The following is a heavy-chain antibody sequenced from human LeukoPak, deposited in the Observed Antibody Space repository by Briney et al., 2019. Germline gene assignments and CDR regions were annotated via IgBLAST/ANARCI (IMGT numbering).Heavy chain of an antibody. CDR2: VSGSGAGT. Sequence: GGSLRLSCAASGFTFSNHAMSWVRQAPGKGLEWVSDVSGSGAGTYYADSVKGRFTVSRDNSKNTLYLQMNSPRAEDTAVYYCAKGELRLGDLYYYGMDVWGQGTTVTVSS. CDR1: GFTFSNHA. D-gene: IGHD5-12*01. V-gene: IGHV3-23*01. CDR3: AKGELRLGDLYYYGMDV. J-gene: IGHJ6*02.